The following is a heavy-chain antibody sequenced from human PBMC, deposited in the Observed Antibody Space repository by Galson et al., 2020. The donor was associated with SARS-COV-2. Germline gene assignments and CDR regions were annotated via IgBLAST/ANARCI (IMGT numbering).Heavy chain of an antibody. J-gene: IGHJ3*02. CDR3: ARSTIFGVVRGAFDI. CDR2: VYTTVST. Sequence: SETLSLTCTVSGDSVNSGSFYWSWIRQPAGKGLEWIGRVYTTVSTNYNPSLKSRVTMSVDTSKNQLSLKLTSVTAADTAVYYCARSTIFGVVRGAFDIWGHGTMVVVSS. D-gene: IGHD3-3*01. V-gene: IGHV4-61*02. CDR1: GDSVNSGSFY.